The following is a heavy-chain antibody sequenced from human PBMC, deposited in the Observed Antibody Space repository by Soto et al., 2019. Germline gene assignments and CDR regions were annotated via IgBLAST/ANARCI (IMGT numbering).Heavy chain of an antibody. J-gene: IGHJ4*02. D-gene: IGHD6-19*01. CDR2: TYYRSNWRH. CDR1: GDSVSSNTAA. Sequence: SETLSLTCAISGDSVSSNTAAWNWIRSSPSRGLEWLGRTYYRSNWRHDYAVSVKSRITVNPDTSKNHFSLQLNSVTPDDTAVYYCARGVAGSGFDLWGQGTLVTVSS. V-gene: IGHV6-1*01. CDR3: ARGVAGSGFDL.